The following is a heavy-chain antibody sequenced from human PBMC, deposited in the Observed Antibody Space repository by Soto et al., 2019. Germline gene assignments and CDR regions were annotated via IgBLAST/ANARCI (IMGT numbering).Heavy chain of an antibody. CDR1: GGSISSYY. D-gene: IGHD6-13*01. V-gene: IGHV4-59*01. CDR2: IYYSGST. J-gene: IGHJ5*01. CDR3: ARDSGIAAADTDNWFDS. Sequence: SETLSLTCTVSGGSISSYYWSWIRQPPGKGLEWIGYIYYSGSTNYNPSLKSRVTISVDTSKNQFSLKLSSVTAADTAVYYCARDSGIAAADTDNWFDSWGQGTQVTVSS.